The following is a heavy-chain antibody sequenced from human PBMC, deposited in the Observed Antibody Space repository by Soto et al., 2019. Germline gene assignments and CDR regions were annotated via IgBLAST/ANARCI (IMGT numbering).Heavy chain of an antibody. CDR1: GYTFTSYG. D-gene: IGHD4-17*01. J-gene: IGHJ3*02. V-gene: IGHV1-18*01. Sequence: ASVKVSCKASGYTFTSYGISWVRQAPGQGLEWMGWISAYNGNTNYAQKLQGRVTMTTDTSTSTAYMELRSLRSDDTAVYYCARDKGYGDYVNAFDIWGQGTVVTVSS. CDR2: ISAYNGNT. CDR3: ARDKGYGDYVNAFDI.